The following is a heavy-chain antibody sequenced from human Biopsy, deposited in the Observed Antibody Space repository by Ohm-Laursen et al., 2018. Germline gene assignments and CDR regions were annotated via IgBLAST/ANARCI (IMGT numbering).Heavy chain of an antibody. CDR2: IFHDGSNT. CDR3: AKDRYNYTPIGGFSMDV. CDR1: GFTFNNYG. J-gene: IGHJ6*02. D-gene: IGHD5-18*01. Sequence: SLRLSCTASGFTFNNYGMQWVRQAPGKGLEWVAFIFHDGSNTYYADSVKGRFTISRDNSRDTLYLQMSSLRAEDTAVYYCAKDRYNYTPIGGFSMDVWGQGTKVTVSS. V-gene: IGHV3-30*18.